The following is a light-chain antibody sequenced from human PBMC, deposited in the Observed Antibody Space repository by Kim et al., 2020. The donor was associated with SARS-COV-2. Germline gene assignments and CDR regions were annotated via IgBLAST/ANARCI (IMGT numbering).Light chain of an antibody. Sequence: LTQPASVSGSPGQSITISCTGTSTDVGGYNYVSWYQQHPGKALKLMIYDVSKRPSGVSNRFSGSKSGNTASLTIPGLQAEDEADYYCSSYTSSSTYVFGTGTKVTVL. J-gene: IGLJ1*01. V-gene: IGLV2-14*01. CDR1: STDVGGYNY. CDR3: SSYTSSSTYV. CDR2: DVS.